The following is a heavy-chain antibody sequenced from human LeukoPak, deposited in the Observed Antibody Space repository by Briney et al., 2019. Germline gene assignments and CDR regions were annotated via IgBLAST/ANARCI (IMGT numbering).Heavy chain of an antibody. CDR2: IYTSEST. J-gene: IGHJ4*02. Sequence: SQTLSLTCSVSGGSISSSNYYWSWIRQPAGKGLEWIGRIYTSESTNYNPSLRSRVTISVDTSRNQFSLKLSSVTAADTAVYYCARGLWFGDENPPYFDYWGQGTLVTVSS. CDR1: GGSISSSNYY. CDR3: ARGLWFGDENPPYFDY. V-gene: IGHV4-61*02. D-gene: IGHD3-10*01.